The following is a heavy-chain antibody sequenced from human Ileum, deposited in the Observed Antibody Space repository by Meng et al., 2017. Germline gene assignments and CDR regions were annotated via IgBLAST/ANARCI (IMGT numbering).Heavy chain of an antibody. CDR2: VFANGET. CDR1: GGSVSSGSYH. CDR3: ARVGTYYYDSSGYYRYYFDY. D-gene: IGHD3-22*01. J-gene: IGHJ4*02. Sequence: SETLSLTCTVSGGSVSSGSYHWTWMRQPAGKGLEWIGRVFANGETNYNPSLKGRVIISIDTSKNQFSLKLSSVTAADTAVYYCARVGTYYYDSSGYYRYYFDYWGQGTLVTVSS. V-gene: IGHV4-61*02.